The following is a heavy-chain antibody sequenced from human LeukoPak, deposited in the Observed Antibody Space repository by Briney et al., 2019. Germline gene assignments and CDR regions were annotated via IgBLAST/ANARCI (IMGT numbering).Heavy chain of an antibody. CDR3: ARLDSSSFTYFDY. D-gene: IGHD6-13*01. V-gene: IGHV3-74*01. J-gene: IGHJ4*02. CDR1: GFTFSSYA. CDR2: INSDGSST. Sequence: GRSLRLSCAASGFTFSSYAMHWVRQAPGKGLVWVSRINSDGSSTSYADSVKGRFTISRDNAKNTLYLQMNNLRAEDTAVYYCARLDSSSFTYFDYWGQGTLVTVSS.